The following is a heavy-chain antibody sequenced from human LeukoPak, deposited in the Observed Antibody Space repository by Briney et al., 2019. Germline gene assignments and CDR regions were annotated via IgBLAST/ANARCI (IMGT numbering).Heavy chain of an antibody. CDR3: ARERFRGNSLSRGHWFDP. V-gene: IGHV1-46*01. CDR1: GYTFTSYY. CDR2: INPSGGRT. J-gene: IGHJ5*02. Sequence: ASVKVSCKASGYTFTSYYMHWVRQAPGQGLEWMGIINPSGGRTSYAQKFQGRVTTTRDTSTSTVYMELSSLRSEDTAVYYCARERFRGNSLSRGHWFDPWGQGTLVTVSS. D-gene: IGHD3-3*01.